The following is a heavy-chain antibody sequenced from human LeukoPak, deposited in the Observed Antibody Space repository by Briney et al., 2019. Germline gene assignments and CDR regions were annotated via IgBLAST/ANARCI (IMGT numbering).Heavy chain of an antibody. V-gene: IGHV3-21*01. CDR3: AREIPHYRSGGSCYSSFGDY. CDR2: ISSSSSYI. CDR1: GFTFSSYS. D-gene: IGHD2-15*01. J-gene: IGHJ4*02. Sequence: GGSLRLSCAASGFTFSSYSMNWVRQAPGKGLEWVSSISSSSSYIYYADSVKGRFTISRDNAKNSLYLQMNSLRAEDAAVYYCAREIPHYRSGGSCYSSFGDYWGQGTLVTVSS.